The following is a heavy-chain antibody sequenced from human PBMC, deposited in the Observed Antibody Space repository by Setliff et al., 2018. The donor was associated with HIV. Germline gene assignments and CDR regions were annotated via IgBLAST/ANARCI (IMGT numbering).Heavy chain of an antibody. CDR1: GFIFSRYG. V-gene: IGHV3-23*01. Sequence: GGSLRLSCAASGFIFSRYGMGWLRQAPGKGLEWLSVIRGSGGSTSYADSVKGRFTISRDNSKNMLFLQMSSLRADDTAVYYCARDRRGYQYESSGYPGFDPWGQGTLVTVSS. CDR3: ARDRRGYQYESSGYPGFDP. D-gene: IGHD3-22*01. CDR2: IRGSGGST. J-gene: IGHJ5*02.